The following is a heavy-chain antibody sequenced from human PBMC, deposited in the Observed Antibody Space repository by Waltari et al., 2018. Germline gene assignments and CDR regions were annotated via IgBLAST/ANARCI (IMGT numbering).Heavy chain of an antibody. Sequence: QVQLQESGPGLVKPSGTLSLTCVVSADSIRSNKWWTWVRQPPGKGLEWIGEIYQSGSTTYNPSLKCRVTMSIDMSKKQLSLRLTSVTTADTAMYYCARYEDLYGMDVWGQGTTVTVSS. CDR3: ARYEDLYGMDV. CDR2: IYQSGST. CDR1: ADSIRSNKW. V-gene: IGHV4-4*02. J-gene: IGHJ6*02. D-gene: IGHD2-15*01.